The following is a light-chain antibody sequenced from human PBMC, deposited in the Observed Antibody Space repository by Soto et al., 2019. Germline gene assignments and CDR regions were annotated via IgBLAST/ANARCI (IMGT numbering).Light chain of an antibody. Sequence: EIVLTQSPGTLSLSPVERATLSGRASQSVSSNYLAWYQQKPGQAPRLLVYGASSRATGIPDRFSGRGSGTDFTLTISRLEPEDFAVYYCQQYGSSLPTFGQGTKVDI. CDR2: GAS. J-gene: IGKJ1*01. V-gene: IGKV3-20*01. CDR1: QSVSSNY. CDR3: QQYGSSLPT.